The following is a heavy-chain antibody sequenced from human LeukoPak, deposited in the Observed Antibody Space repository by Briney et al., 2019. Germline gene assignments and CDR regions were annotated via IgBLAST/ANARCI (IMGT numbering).Heavy chain of an antibody. J-gene: IGHJ4*02. CDR3: ARDKLMGDSYFVY. D-gene: IGHD2-21*02. Sequence: PGGSLRLSCAASGFTFSSYNMNWVRQAPGKGLEWVSYISDSSTTIYYADSVKGRFTISRDNAKNSLYLQMNSLRAEDTAVYYCARDKLMGDSYFVYWGQGSLVTVSS. V-gene: IGHV3-48*01. CDR1: GFTFSSYN. CDR2: ISDSSTTI.